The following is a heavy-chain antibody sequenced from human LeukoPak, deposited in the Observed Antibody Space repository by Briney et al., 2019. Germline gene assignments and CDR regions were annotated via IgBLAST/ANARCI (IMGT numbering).Heavy chain of an antibody. CDR2: ISTYNGDT. CDR1: GYTFPNYG. D-gene: IGHD6-13*01. J-gene: IGHJ4*02. CDR3: ASDHLSIEATGTRY. Sequence: ASVKVSCKASGYTFPNYGISWVRQAPGQGLEWMGWISTYNGDTNYAQKLQGRVTMTTDTSTNTAYMELRSLRSDDTAVYYCASDHLSIEATGTRYWGQGTLVTVSS. V-gene: IGHV1-18*01.